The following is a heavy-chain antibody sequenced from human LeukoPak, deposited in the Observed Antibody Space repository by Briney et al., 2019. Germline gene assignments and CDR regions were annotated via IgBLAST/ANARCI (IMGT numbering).Heavy chain of an antibody. V-gene: IGHV3-49*03. CDR2: IRSKAYGGTT. CDR3: TRGPERYYDSSGYPPGDY. D-gene: IGHD3-22*01. Sequence: GGSLRLSCTASGFTFGDYAMSWLRQAPGKGLEWVGFIRSKAYGGTTEYAASVKGRFTISRDDSKSIAYLQMNSLKTEDTAVYYCTRGPERYYDSSGYPPGDYWGQGTLVTVSS. CDR1: GFTFGDYA. J-gene: IGHJ4*02.